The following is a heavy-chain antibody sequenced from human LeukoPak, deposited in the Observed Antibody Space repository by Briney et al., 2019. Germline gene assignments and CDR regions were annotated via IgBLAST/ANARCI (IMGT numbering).Heavy chain of an antibody. CDR2: IKQDGSEK. V-gene: IGHV3-7*03. D-gene: IGHD2-2*01. CDR3: ARDNIVVVPATMTMGYYYYGMDV. J-gene: IGHJ6*04. CDR1: GFTFSSYW. Sequence: GGSLRLSCAASGFTFSSYWMSWVRQAPGKGLEWVANIKQDGSEKYYVDSVKGRLTISRDNAKNSLYLQMNSLRAEDTAVYYCARDNIVVVPATMTMGYYYYGMDVWGKGTTVTVSS.